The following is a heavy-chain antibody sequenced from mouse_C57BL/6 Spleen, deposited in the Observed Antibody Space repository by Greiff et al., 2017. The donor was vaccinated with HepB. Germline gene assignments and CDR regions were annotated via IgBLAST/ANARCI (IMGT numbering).Heavy chain of an antibody. J-gene: IGHJ2*01. Sequence: VQLQQSGAELVRPGSSVKLSCKASGYTFTSYWMHWVKQRPIQGLEWIGNIDPSDSETHYNQKFKDKATLTVDKSSSTAYMQLSSLTSEDSAVYYYARPYYSNNNGYLDYWGQGTTLTVSS. CDR3: ARPYYSNNNGYLDY. D-gene: IGHD2-5*01. CDR1: GYTFTSYW. CDR2: IDPSDSET. V-gene: IGHV1-52*01.